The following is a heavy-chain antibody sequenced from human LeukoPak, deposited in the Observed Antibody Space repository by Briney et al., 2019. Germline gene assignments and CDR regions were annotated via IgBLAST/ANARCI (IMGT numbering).Heavy chain of an antibody. J-gene: IGHJ6*02. CDR1: GYTFTSYD. V-gene: IGHV1-8*01. CDR2: MNPNSGNT. CDR3: TRPYCSSTPCYYYYGMDV. Sequence: ASVKVSCRASGYTFTSYDINWVRQATGQGLEWMGWMNPNSGNTGYAQKFQGRVTMTRNTSISTAYMELSSLRSEDTAVYYCTRPYCSSTPCYYYYGMDVWGQGTTVTVSS. D-gene: IGHD2-2*01.